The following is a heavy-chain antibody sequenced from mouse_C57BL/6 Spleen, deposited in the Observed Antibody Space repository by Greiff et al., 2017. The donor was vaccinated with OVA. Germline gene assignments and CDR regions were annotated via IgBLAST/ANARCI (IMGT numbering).Heavy chain of an antibody. CDR2: ISSGGDYI. CDR1: GFTFSSYA. V-gene: IGHV5-9-1*02. CDR3: TIADYGSSFFYAMDY. D-gene: IGHD1-1*01. Sequence: EVQLVESGEGLVKPGGSLKLSCAASGFTFSSYAMSWVRQTPEKRLEWVAYISSGGDYIYYADTVKGRFTISRDNARNTLYLQMSSLKSEDTAMYYCTIADYGSSFFYAMDYWGQGTSVTVSS. J-gene: IGHJ4*01.